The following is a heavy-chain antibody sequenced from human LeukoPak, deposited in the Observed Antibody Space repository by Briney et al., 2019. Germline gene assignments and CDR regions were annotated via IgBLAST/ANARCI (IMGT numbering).Heavy chain of an antibody. D-gene: IGHD2-21*01. V-gene: IGHV1-69*05. CDR2: IIPIFGTA. J-gene: IGHJ4*02. Sequence: SVKVSCNASGRTFSSYAISWVRQAPGQGLEWMGGIIPIFGTANYAQKFQGRVTITTDESTSTAYMELSSLRSEDTAVYYCARDHISYCGGDCYALDYSGQGTLVTVSS. CDR3: ARDHISYCGGDCYALDY. CDR1: GRTFSSYA.